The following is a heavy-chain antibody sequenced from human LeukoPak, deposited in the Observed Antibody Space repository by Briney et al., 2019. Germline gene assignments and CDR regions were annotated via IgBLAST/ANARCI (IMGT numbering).Heavy chain of an antibody. Sequence: GGSLRLSCAASGFTFSSYAMHWVRQAPGKGLEWVAVISYDGSNKYYADSVKGRFTISRDNSKNTLYLQMNSLRAEDTAVYYCAKDGGRYFDWLLSGPGGYFDYWGQGTLVTVSS. CDR2: ISYDGSNK. CDR3: AKDGGRYFDWLLSGPGGYFDY. V-gene: IGHV3-30-3*01. J-gene: IGHJ4*02. CDR1: GFTFSSYA. D-gene: IGHD3-9*01.